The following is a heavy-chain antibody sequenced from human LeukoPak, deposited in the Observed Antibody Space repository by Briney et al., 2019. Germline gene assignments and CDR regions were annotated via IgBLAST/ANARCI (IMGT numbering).Heavy chain of an antibody. D-gene: IGHD3-22*01. J-gene: IGHJ4*02. CDR2: ISSSGSTI. CDR1: GFTFSTYW. Sequence: GGSLRLSCAASGFTFSTYWMSWVRQAPGKGLEWVSYISSSGSTIYYADSVKGRFTISRDNAKNSLYLQMNSLRAEDTAVYYCARDLHYDSSGYFGYWGQGTLVTVSS. V-gene: IGHV3-11*01. CDR3: ARDLHYDSSGYFGY.